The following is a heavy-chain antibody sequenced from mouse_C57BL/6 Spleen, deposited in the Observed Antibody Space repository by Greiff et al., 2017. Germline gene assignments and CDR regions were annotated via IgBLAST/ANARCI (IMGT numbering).Heavy chain of an antibody. CDR2: IWRGGST. J-gene: IGHJ2*01. Sequence: QVQLKESGPGLVQPSQSLSITCTVSGFSLTSYGVHWVRQSPGKGLEWLGVIWRGGSTDYNAAFMSRLSITTDNSKSQVFFKMNSLQADDTAIYYCASGVADYFDYWGQGTTLTVSS. V-gene: IGHV2-5*01. CDR1: GFSLTSYG. CDR3: ASGVADYFDY. D-gene: IGHD1-1*02.